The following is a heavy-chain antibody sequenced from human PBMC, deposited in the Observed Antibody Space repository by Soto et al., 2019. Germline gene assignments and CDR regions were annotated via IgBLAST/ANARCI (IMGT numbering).Heavy chain of an antibody. CDR1: GFTFSSYW. Sequence: GGSLRLSCAASGFTFSSYWMHWVRQAPGKGLVWVSRINSDGSSTSYADSVKGRLTISRDNAKNTLYLQMNSLRAEDTAVYYCAREVTFFDYYYYMDVWGKGTTVTGSS. CDR3: AREVTFFDYYYYMDV. D-gene: IGHD4-4*01. CDR2: INSDGSST. J-gene: IGHJ6*03. V-gene: IGHV3-74*01.